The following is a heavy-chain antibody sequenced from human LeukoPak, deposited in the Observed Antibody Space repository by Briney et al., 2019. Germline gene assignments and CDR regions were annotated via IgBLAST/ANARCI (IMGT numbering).Heavy chain of an antibody. CDR1: GGSISNSY. CDR2: IYYSGDT. J-gene: IGHJ4*02. Sequence: SETLSLTCTVSGGSISNSYWGWIRQPPGKGLEWIGSIYYSGDTYYNASLKSQVSISIDTSKNQFSLRLTSVTAADTAVYYCARQTGSGLFILPGGRGTLVTVSS. CDR3: ARQTGSGLFILP. D-gene: IGHD3/OR15-3a*01. V-gene: IGHV4-39*01.